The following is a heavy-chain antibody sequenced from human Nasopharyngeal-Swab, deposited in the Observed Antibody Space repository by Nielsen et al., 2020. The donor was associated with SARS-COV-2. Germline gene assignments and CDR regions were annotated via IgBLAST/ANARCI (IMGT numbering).Heavy chain of an antibody. V-gene: IGHV3-21*01. Sequence: VCQAAGKGLEWVSSISSSSSYIYYADSVKGRFTISRDNAKNSLYLQMNSLRAEDTAVYYCARWSDYYYYYGMDVWGQGTTVTVSS. CDR3: ARWSDYYYYYGMDV. J-gene: IGHJ6*02. CDR2: ISSSSSYI.